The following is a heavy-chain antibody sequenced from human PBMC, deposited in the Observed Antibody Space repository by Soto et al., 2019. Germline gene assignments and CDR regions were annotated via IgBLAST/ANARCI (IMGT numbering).Heavy chain of an antibody. J-gene: IGHJ4*02. CDR2: IYYSGST. Sequence: QLQLQESGSGLVKPSQTLSLTCAVSGGYISSGGYSWSWIRQPPGKGLEWIGNIYYSGSTYYNPSLKSRVIISVDRSKNQFSLELSSVTAADTAAYYCARVAGSGWYDGWGQGTLVTVYS. V-gene: IGHV4-30-2*01. D-gene: IGHD6-19*01. CDR1: GGYISSGGYS. CDR3: ARVAGSGWYDG.